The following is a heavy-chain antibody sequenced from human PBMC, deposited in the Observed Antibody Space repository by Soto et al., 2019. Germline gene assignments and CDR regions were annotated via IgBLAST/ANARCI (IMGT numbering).Heavy chain of an antibody. D-gene: IGHD3-22*01. J-gene: IGHJ4*02. CDR1: GYTFTMYG. CDR3: AGEDISGYYYFDY. Sequence: ASVKVSCKTYGYTFTMYGLHWVRQAPGQSLEWMGWIKGGNGNTKYSQKFQGRFTITRDTSASTAYMELINLRSEDTAVYHCAGEDISGYYYFDYWGQGTLVTVSS. CDR2: IKGGNGNT. V-gene: IGHV1-3*01.